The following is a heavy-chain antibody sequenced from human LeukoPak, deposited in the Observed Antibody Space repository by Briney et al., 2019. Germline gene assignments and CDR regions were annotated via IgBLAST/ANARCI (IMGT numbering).Heavy chain of an antibody. J-gene: IGHJ6*03. CDR3: ARRYYDSSGYYYYYYYMDV. CDR1: GFTFTSYW. D-gene: IGHD3-22*01. Sequence: GGSLRLSCATSGFTFTSYWMHWVRQAPGKGLVWVSRINSDGSSTSYADSVKGRFTISRDNAKNTLYLQMNSLRAEDTAVYYCARRYYDSSGYYYYYYYMDVWGKGTTVTISS. CDR2: INSDGSST. V-gene: IGHV3-74*01.